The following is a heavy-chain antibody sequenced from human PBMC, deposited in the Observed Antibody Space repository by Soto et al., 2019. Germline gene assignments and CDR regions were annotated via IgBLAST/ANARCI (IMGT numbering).Heavy chain of an antibody. CDR1: GYTFSSYA. J-gene: IGHJ4*02. CDR2: INAGNGNT. Sequence: VKVSCKASGYTFSSYAMHWVRQAPGQRREWMGWINAGNGNTKYSQKFQGRVTITRDTSASTAYMELSSLRSEDTAVYYCARDQRYYGSGSYFDYWGQGTLVTVS. D-gene: IGHD3-10*01. CDR3: ARDQRYYGSGSYFDY. V-gene: IGHV1-3*01.